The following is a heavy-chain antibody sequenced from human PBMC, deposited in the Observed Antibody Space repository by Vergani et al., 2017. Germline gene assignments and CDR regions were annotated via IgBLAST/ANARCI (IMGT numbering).Heavy chain of an antibody. V-gene: IGHV3-21*01. CDR3: ARDRVTTTYYMDV. Sequence: EVQLVESGGGLVKPGGSLRLSCAASGFTFSSSSMNWVRQAPGKGLEWVSSISSSSSYIYYADSVKGRFTISRDNAKNSLYLQMNSLRAEDTAVYYCARDRVTTTYYMDVWGKGTTVTVSS. J-gene: IGHJ6*03. CDR2: ISSSSSYI. D-gene: IGHD4-11*01. CDR1: GFTFSSSS.